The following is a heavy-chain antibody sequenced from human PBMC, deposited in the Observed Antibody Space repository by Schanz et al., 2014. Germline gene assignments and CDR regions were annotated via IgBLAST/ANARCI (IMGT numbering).Heavy chain of an antibody. Sequence: QVQLVQSGAEVKEPGASVKLSCKSSGYTFTDYYMQWVRQAPGQGLEWLGTIFLNDGGTHSVEKFQGRIIMTRDTSTSTVYLDLSSLRSEDTAVYYCARERPRKGDFDYWGQGTLVTVSS. V-gene: IGHV1-46*01. CDR2: IFLNDGGT. CDR3: ARERPRKGDFDY. CDR1: GYTFTDYY. J-gene: IGHJ4*02. D-gene: IGHD1-26*01.